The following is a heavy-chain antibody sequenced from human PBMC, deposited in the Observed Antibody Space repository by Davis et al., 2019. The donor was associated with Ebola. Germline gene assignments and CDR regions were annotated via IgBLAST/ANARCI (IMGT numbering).Heavy chain of an antibody. D-gene: IGHD2-21*01. CDR2: ISYDGSNK. CDR3: ARDGHVDHYSSFDY. Sequence: GESLKISCAASGFTFSSYAMSWVRQAPGKGLEWVAVISYDGSNKYYADSVKGRFTISRDNSKNTLYLQMNSLRAEDTAVYYCARDGHVDHYSSFDYWGQGTLVTVSS. CDR1: GFTFSSYA. J-gene: IGHJ4*02. V-gene: IGHV3-30-3*01.